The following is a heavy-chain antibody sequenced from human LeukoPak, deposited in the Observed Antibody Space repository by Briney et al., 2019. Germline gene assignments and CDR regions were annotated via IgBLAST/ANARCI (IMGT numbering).Heavy chain of an antibody. CDR3: ARGRDFWRTNFDY. D-gene: IGHD3-3*01. J-gene: IGHJ4*02. V-gene: IGHV4-34*01. CDR2: INHSGST. Sequence: PSETLSLTCAVYGGSFSGYYWSWIRQPPGKGLEWIGEINHSGSTNYNPSLKSRVTISVDTSKNQFSLKLSSVTAADTAVYYCARGRDFWRTNFDYWGQGTLVTVSS. CDR1: GGSFSGYY.